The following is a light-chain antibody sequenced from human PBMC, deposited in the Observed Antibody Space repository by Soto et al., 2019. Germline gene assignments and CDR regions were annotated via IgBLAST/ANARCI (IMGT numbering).Light chain of an antibody. CDR1: NIRSNS. CDR2: EQS. J-gene: IGLJ2*01. Sequence: SYELTQPPSVSVAPRQTARIACVGNNIRSNSVHWYHQKPGQAPVLLVFEQSDRPSGIPERFSASKSGNTATLTISRVEAGDEADYYCQVWDSSRHVLFGGGTKLTVL. CDR3: QVWDSSRHVL. V-gene: IGLV3-21*02.